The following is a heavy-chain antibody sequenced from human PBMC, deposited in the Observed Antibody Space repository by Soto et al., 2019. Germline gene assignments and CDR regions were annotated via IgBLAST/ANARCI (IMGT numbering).Heavy chain of an antibody. J-gene: IGHJ3*02. D-gene: IGHD6-13*01. CDR2: ISYDGSNK. CDR3: ATDSSSWYKVGGGAFDI. Sequence: PGGSLRLSCAASGFTFSSYAMHWVRQAPGKGLEWVAVISYDGSNKYYADSVKGRFTISRDNSKNTLYLQMNSLRAEDTAVYYCATDSSSWYKVGGGAFDIWGQGTMVTVSS. V-gene: IGHV3-30-3*01. CDR1: GFTFSSYA.